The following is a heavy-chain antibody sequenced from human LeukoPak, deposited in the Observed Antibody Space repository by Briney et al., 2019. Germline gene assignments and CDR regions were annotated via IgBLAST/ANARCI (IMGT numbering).Heavy chain of an antibody. Sequence: PGGSLRLSCATSGFSFSNYAMNWVRQAPGEGLEWVSGLSGSGISTNYADSVKGRFTISRDSSKNTVYLQMNDLRAEDTAVYYCAKHISGSSTASFDSWGQGTLVTVSS. CDR2: LSGSGIST. CDR3: AKHISGSSTASFDS. V-gene: IGHV3-23*01. D-gene: IGHD1-26*01. J-gene: IGHJ4*02. CDR1: GFSFSNYA.